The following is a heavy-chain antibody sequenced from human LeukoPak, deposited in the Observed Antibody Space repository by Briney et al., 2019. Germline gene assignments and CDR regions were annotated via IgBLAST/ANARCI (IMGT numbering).Heavy chain of an antibody. J-gene: IGHJ3*02. Sequence: SGGSLRLSCTTSGFNFGDYAMSWVRPAPGKGLEWVANIKQDGSEKYYVDSVKGRFTISRDNAKNSLYLQMNSLRAEDMAVYYCARDISRTAAFDIWGQGTMVTVSS. D-gene: IGHD2-21*02. V-gene: IGHV3-7*01. CDR3: ARDISRTAAFDI. CDR2: IKQDGSEK. CDR1: GFNFGDYA.